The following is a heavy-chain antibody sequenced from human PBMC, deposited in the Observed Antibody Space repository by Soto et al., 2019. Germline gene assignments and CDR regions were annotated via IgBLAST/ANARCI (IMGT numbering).Heavy chain of an antibody. Sequence: SETLSLTCAVYGGSFSGYYWSWIRQPPGKGLEWIGEINHSGSTNYNPSLKSRVTISVDTSKNQFSLKLSSVTAADTAVYYCARGEYQLLHGSSNWFDPWGQGTLVTVSS. CDR3: ARGEYQLLHGSSNWFDP. CDR2: INHSGST. CDR1: GGSFSGYY. J-gene: IGHJ5*02. D-gene: IGHD2-2*01. V-gene: IGHV4-34*01.